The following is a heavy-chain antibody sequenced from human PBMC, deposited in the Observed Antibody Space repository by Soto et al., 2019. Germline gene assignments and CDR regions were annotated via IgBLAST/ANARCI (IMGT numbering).Heavy chain of an antibody. Sequence: ASVKVSCKASGGTFSSYAISWVRQAPGQGLEWMGWISAYNGTTKYAQKLQGRVTMTTDTSTSTAYMELRSLRSDDTAVYYCARDSPPVDYWGQGTLVTVSS. CDR1: GGTFSSYA. CDR2: ISAYNGTT. J-gene: IGHJ4*02. CDR3: ARDSPPVDY. V-gene: IGHV1-18*01.